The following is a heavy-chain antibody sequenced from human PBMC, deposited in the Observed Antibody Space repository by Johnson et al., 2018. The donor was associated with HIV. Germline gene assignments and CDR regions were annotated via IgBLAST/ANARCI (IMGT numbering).Heavy chain of an antibody. Sequence: QVQLVESGGGVVQPGRSLRLSCAASGFTFSTYAMHWVRQAPGKGLEWVAFIRYDGSNTYDADSVRGRFTISRDNSKNTLYLQMNSLRAEDTAVYYCARDPSVPLVGTISWGAFDIWGQGTMVTVSS. CDR1: GFTFSTYA. D-gene: IGHD1-26*01. CDR3: ARDPSVPLVGTISWGAFDI. J-gene: IGHJ3*02. V-gene: IGHV3-30*14. CDR2: IRYDGSNT.